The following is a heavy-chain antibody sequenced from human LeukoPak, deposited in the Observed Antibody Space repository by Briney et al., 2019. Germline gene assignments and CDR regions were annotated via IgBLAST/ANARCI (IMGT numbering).Heavy chain of an antibody. CDR3: ARDTYGSGSYYYNWFDP. J-gene: IGHJ5*02. Sequence: SETLSLTCAVYGGSFSGYYWSWIRQPPGKGLEWIGEINHSGSTNYNPSLKSRVTISVDTSKNQFSLKLSSVTAADTAVYYCARDTYGSGSYYYNWFDPWGQGTLVTVSS. CDR1: GGSFSGYY. CDR2: INHSGST. D-gene: IGHD3-10*01. V-gene: IGHV4-34*01.